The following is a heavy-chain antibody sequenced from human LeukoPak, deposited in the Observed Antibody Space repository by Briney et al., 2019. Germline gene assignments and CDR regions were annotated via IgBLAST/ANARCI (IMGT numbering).Heavy chain of an antibody. CDR1: GFTFSNAW. CDR3: TTLDD. V-gene: IGHV3-15*01. Sequence: PGGSLRLSCEASGFTFSNAWMSWVRHAPGKGLEWLGRIKSKIGGGTTDYAVPVKGRFTISRDDSKNTLYLQMNSLKTEDTAVYYCTTLDDWGQGTLVTVSS. J-gene: IGHJ4*02. CDR2: IKSKIGGGTT.